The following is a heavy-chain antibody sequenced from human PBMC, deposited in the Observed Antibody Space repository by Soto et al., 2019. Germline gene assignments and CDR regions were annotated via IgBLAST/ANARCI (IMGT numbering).Heavy chain of an antibody. V-gene: IGHV3-21*01. CDR3: SGCSGGACHQNYGMDV. Sequence: EGHLVESGGGLVKPGGSLRLSCAVSGFTFSSCTMNLVRQAPGKGLEWVSSISPSTSHIYYADSVKGRFTISRDNAKNSLFLQMNSLRAEDTAVYYCSGCSGGACHQNYGMDVWGQGTTVTVSS. D-gene: IGHD2-15*01. CDR1: GFTFSSCT. J-gene: IGHJ6*02. CDR2: ISPSTSHI.